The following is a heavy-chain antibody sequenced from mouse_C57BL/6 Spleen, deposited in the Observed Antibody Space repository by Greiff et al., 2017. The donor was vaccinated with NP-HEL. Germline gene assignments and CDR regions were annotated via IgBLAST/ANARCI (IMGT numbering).Heavy chain of an antibody. CDR1: GYTFTSYW. Sequence: QVQLQQPGAELVMPGASVKLSCKASGYTFTSYWMHWVKQRPGQGLEWIGEIDPSDSYTNYNQKFKGKSTLTVDKSSSTAYMQLSRLTSEDSSAYYCASSIDCGSSYHFDYWGQGPTLTVSS. D-gene: IGHD1-1*01. CDR3: ASSIDCGSSYHFDY. V-gene: IGHV1-69*01. J-gene: IGHJ2*01. CDR2: IDPSDSYT.